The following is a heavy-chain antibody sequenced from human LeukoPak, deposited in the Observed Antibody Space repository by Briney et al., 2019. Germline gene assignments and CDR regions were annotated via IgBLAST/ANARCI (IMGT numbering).Heavy chain of an antibody. D-gene: IGHD6-13*01. CDR1: GFTVSSNY. CDR3: VKDLGAVAGARDY. Sequence: GGSLRLSCAASGFTVSSNYMSWVRQAPGKGLEWVSVIYSGDTTHHADSVKGRFTISRDNSKNTLYLQMSSLRAEDTAVYYCVKDLGAVAGARDYWGQGTLVTVSS. V-gene: IGHV3-53*05. CDR2: IYSGDTT. J-gene: IGHJ4*02.